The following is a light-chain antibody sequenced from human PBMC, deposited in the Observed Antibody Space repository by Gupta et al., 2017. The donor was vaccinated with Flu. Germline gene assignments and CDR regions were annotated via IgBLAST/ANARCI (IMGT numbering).Light chain of an antibody. J-gene: IGKJ4*01. Sequence: IRMAQSPTPVSASVGDQVTVTCRASPVICSQLGWYQQRPGKAPKLLIYPASTLQSGVPARFSGSGSETDFTLTITSLEPEDAATYYCQQAYCVPLTFGEGTKVEIK. V-gene: IGKV1-12*01. CDR1: PVICSQ. CDR2: PAS. CDR3: QQAYCVPLT.